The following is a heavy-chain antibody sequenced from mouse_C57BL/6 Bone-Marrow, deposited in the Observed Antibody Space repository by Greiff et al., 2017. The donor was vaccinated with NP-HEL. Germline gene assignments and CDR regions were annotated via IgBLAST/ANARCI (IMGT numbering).Heavy chain of an antibody. Sequence: VKLVESGPELVKPGASVKLSCKASGYTFTSYDLNWVKQRPGQGLEWIGWIYPRDGSNKYNAKFKGKATLTVDTSSSTAYMVLHSLTSEDSAVYFCARRVDYGGQGTTLTVSS. CDR3: ARRVDY. J-gene: IGHJ2*01. V-gene: IGHV1-85*01. CDR2: IYPRDGSN. CDR1: GYTFTSYD.